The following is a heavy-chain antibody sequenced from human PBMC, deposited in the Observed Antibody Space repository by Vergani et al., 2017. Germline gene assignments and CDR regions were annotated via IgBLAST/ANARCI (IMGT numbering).Heavy chain of an antibody. CDR3: GRSKSISTWRTESRLRWFDF. Sequence: DVQLVQSGGGQVQPGESLEVSCAASEFKISDFDIHWVRQAPGRGLEWVGRSGLEGARMIANSGASFSASVRGRFGISRDDSKNEVHLRLSNLGVEDTAIYYCGRSKSISTWRTESRLRWFDFWGQGTLVTV. CDR2: SGLEGARMIANSGA. CDR1: EFKISDFD. J-gene: IGHJ4*02. V-gene: IGHV3-73*02. D-gene: IGHD2-2*01.